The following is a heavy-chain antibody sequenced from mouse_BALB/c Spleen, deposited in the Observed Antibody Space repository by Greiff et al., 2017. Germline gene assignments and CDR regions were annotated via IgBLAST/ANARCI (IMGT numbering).Heavy chain of an antibody. CDR3: TRGSTMITTRGYYAMDY. CDR2: IYPGSGST. D-gene: IGHD2-4*01. Sequence: LQHPGSELVRPGASVKLSCKASGYTFTSYWMHWVKQRPGQGLEWIGNIYPGSGSTNYDEKFKSKATLTVDTSSSTAYMQLSSLTSEDSAVYYCTRGSTMITTRGYYAMDYWGQGTSVTVSS. J-gene: IGHJ4*01. V-gene: IGHV1S22*01. CDR1: GYTFTSYW.